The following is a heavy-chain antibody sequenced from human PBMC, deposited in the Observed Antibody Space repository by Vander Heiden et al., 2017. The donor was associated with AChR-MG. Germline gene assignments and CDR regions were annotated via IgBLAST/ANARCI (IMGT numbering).Heavy chain of an antibody. CDR2: IRYDGDYK. J-gene: IGHJ4*02. Sequence: QVQLAESGGGVVQPGGSLRLPCAAPGSPFSSYGMHWVRQAPGKGLEWVAFIRYDGDYKYYADSVKGRFTISRDNSKNTLSLQMNSLRAEDTAVYYCAKDTLDGYYFDYWGQGTLVTVSS. V-gene: IGHV3-30*02. CDR3: AKDTLDGYYFDY. CDR1: GSPFSSYG.